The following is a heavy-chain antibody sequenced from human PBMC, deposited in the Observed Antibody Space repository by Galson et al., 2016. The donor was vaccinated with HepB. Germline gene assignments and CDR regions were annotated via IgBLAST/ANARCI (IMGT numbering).Heavy chain of an antibody. D-gene: IGHD2-15*01. J-gene: IGHJ5*02. Sequence: CKASGYTFTSYGISWVRQAPGQGLEWMGWISAYNGNTNYAQKLQGRVTMTTDTSTSTAYMELRSLRSDDTADDTAVYYCARNCSGGTCYGTTWGQGTLVTVSS. CDR3: VYYCARNCSGGTCYGTT. CDR1: GYTFTSYG. CDR2: ISAYNGNT. V-gene: IGHV1-18*01.